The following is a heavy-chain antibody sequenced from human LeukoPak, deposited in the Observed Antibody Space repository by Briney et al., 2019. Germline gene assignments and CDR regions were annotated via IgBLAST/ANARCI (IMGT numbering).Heavy chain of an antibody. CDR3: ARRYCSSTSCYVGFDY. V-gene: IGHV4-39*01. Sequence: PSETLSLTCTVSGDSISSYYWGWIRQPPGKGLEWIGSIYYSGSTYYNPSLKSRVTISVDTSKNQFSLKLSSVTAADTAVYYCARRYCSSTSCYVGFDYWGQGTLVTVSS. CDR2: IYYSGST. J-gene: IGHJ4*02. D-gene: IGHD2-2*01. CDR1: GDSISSYY.